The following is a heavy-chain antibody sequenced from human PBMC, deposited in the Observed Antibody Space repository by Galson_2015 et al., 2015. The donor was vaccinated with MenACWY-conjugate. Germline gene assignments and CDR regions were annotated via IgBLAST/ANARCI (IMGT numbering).Heavy chain of an antibody. CDR2: INRSGST. V-gene: IGHV4-34*01. Sequence: ETLSLTCAVYGGSFSDYYWSWIRQPPGKGLEWIGEINRSGSTTYNPSLKSRVTMSVDTSKNQFSLKLNFLTAADTAVYFCARGGRQQLVRHYTFDIWGQGTMVTVSS. J-gene: IGHJ3*02. CDR1: GGSFSDYY. CDR3: ARGGRQQLVRHYTFDI. D-gene: IGHD6-13*01.